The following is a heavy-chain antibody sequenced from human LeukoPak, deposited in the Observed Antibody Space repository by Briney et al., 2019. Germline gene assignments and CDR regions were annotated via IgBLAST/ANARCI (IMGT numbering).Heavy chain of an antibody. Sequence: GGSLRLSCAASRFTFSNYGMHWVRQAPGQGLEWMGIINPSGGSTSYAQKFQGRVTMTRDTSTSTVYMELSSLRSEDTAVYYCARDKDGSGSSPRNWFDPWGQGTLVTVSS. J-gene: IGHJ5*02. D-gene: IGHD3-10*01. CDR1: RFTFSNYG. CDR3: ARDKDGSGSSPRNWFDP. CDR2: INPSGGST. V-gene: IGHV1-46*01.